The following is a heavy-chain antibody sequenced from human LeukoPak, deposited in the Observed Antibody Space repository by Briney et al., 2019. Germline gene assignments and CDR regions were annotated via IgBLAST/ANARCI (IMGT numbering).Heavy chain of an antibody. V-gene: IGHV4-31*11. Sequence: PSETLSLTCAVYGGSFSGYYWSWIRQHPGKGLEWIGYIYYSGSTYYNPSLKSRVTVSVDTSKNQFSLKLSSVTAADTAVYYCAREERGTTVIDYWGQGTLVTVSS. D-gene: IGHD4-17*01. CDR2: IYYSGST. CDR3: AREERGTTVIDY. CDR1: GGSFSGYY. J-gene: IGHJ4*02.